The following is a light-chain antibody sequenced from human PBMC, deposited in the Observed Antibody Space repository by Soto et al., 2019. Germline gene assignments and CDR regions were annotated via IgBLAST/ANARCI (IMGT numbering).Light chain of an antibody. CDR1: QGVSNY. J-gene: IGKJ2*01. Sequence: DIQLTQSPSFLSASRRDRVTITCRASQGVSNYLAWYQQKPGKAPKLLIYAASTLQSGVPSRFSGSGSGTEFSLTFTSLQPEDFATSYCQQLNSYARTFGQGNKLEI. V-gene: IGKV1-9*01. CDR3: QQLNSYART. CDR2: AAS.